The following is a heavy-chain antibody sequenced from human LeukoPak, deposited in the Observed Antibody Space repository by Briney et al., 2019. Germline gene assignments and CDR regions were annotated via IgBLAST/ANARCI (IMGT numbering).Heavy chain of an antibody. D-gene: IGHD1-1*01. J-gene: IGHJ4*02. CDR1: GFTFSSYG. CDR2: IRYDGSNK. V-gene: IGHV3-30*02. CDR3: AKATAPRPFDY. Sequence: PGGSLRLSCAASGFTFSSYGMHWVRQAPGKGLEWVAFIRYDGSNKYYVDSVKGRFTISRDNSKNTLYLQMNSLRAEDTAVYYCAKATAPRPFDYWGQGTLVTVSS.